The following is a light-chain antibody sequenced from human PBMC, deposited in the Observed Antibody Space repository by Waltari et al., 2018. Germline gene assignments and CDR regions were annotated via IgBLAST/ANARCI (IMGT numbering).Light chain of an antibody. V-gene: IGLV1-44*01. Sequence: QSVLTQPPSAPGTPGQRVTISCSGSSSNIGSNTVNWYQQLPGTAPKLLIYSHNQRPSGVPDRFSGSKSGTSASLAISGLQSEDEADYYCAAWDDSLNGPLFGGGTKLTVL. CDR1: SSNIGSNT. CDR3: AAWDDSLNGPL. J-gene: IGLJ2*01. CDR2: SHN.